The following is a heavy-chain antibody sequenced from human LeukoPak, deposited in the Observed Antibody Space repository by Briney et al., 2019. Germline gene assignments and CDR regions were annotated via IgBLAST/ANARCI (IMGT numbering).Heavy chain of an antibody. CDR1: GYTFTNYD. CDR2: MSPKSGNT. CDR3: ARTPPKGDIDN. D-gene: IGHD2-21*02. V-gene: IGHV1-8*01. J-gene: IGHJ4*02. Sequence: ASVKASCKASGYTFTNYDINWVRQAPGQGLEWMGWMSPKSGNTGYAQKFQGRVTMTSDTSIRTAYMELSSLTSEDTAVYYCARTPPKGDIDNWGQGALVTVSS.